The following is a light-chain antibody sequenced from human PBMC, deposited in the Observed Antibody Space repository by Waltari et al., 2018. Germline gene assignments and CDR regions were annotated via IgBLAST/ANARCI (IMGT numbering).Light chain of an antibody. CDR2: STY. Sequence: IVLTQSPGTLSLSPGDRATLSCRASQTVSTIALSWYKKKPGQAPRVLIYSTYNRATGIPDRCRGSGYGTDFNLTINRMAPEDFAMYDCQQYDGIVVTFGGGTKVEI. J-gene: IGKJ4*01. V-gene: IGKV3-20*01. CDR3: QQYDGIVVT. CDR1: QTVSTIA.